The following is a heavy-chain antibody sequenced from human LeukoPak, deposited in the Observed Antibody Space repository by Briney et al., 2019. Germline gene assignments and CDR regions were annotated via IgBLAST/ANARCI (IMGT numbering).Heavy chain of an antibody. CDR1: GFTFSSYR. J-gene: IGHJ4*02. V-gene: IGHV3-21*01. D-gene: IGHD5-24*01. CDR2: ISSSSGYI. Sequence: GGSLRLSCAASGFTFSSYRMNWVRQAPGKGLEWVSSISSSSGYIYYADSVKGRFTISRDNAKNSLYLQMNSLRAEDTAVYYCARDRGDGYNDFDYWGQGTLAAVSS. CDR3: ARDRGDGYNDFDY.